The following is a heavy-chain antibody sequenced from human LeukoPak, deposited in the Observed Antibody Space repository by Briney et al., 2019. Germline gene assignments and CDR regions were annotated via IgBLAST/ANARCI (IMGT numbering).Heavy chain of an antibody. CDR2: IRSKANSYAT. CDR1: GFTFSGPA. V-gene: IGHV3-73*01. D-gene: IGHD3-9*01. J-gene: IGHJ4*02. CDR3: TRHKDYDILTGYHDY. Sequence: GGSLRLSCAASGFTFSGPAMHWVRQASGKGLEWVGRIRSKANSYATAYAASVKGRFTISRDDSKNTAYLQMNSLKTEDTAVYYCTRHKDYDILTGYHDYWGQGTLVTVSS.